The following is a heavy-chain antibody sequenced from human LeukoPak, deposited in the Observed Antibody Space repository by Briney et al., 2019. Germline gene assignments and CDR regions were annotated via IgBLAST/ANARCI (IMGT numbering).Heavy chain of an antibody. D-gene: IGHD5-12*01. CDR1: GRSISSGSYY. V-gene: IGHV4-61*02. J-gene: IGHJ5*02. Sequence: SQTLSLTCTVSGRSISSGSYYWSWIRQPAGKGLEWIGRIYTSGSTNYNPSLKSRVTISVDTSKNQFSLKLSSVTAADTAVYYCARDLGYGNWFDPWGQGTLVTVSS. CDR2: IYTSGST. CDR3: ARDLGYGNWFDP.